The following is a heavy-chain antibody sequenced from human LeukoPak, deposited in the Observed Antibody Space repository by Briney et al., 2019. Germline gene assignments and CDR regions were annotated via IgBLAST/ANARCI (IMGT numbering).Heavy chain of an antibody. CDR1: GFSLSTSGMC. D-gene: IGHD1-20*01. CDR2: IDWDDDK. J-gene: IGHJ4*02. CDR3: ARTPLNWNDEDY. V-gene: IGHV2-70*11. Sequence: SGPTLVNPTQTLTLTCTFSGFSLSTSGMCVSWIRQPPGKALEWLARIDWDDDKYYSTSLKTRLTISKDTSKNQVVLTMTNMDPVDTATKYCARTPLNWNDEDYWGQGTLVTDSS.